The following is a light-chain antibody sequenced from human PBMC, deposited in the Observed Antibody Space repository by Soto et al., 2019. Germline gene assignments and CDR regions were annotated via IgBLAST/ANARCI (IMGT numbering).Light chain of an antibody. CDR1: QTINNY. Sequence: DIQMTQSPSSLSASVGDRVTITCRASQTINNYLAWYQHKPGKAPQVLIYASSILQSGVPSRFSGSRSGTEFTLTISSLEPDDFATYYWQHDHSPPRTFGQGTKLEMK. J-gene: IGKJ2*01. CDR3: QHDHSPPRT. CDR2: ASS. V-gene: IGKV1-39*01.